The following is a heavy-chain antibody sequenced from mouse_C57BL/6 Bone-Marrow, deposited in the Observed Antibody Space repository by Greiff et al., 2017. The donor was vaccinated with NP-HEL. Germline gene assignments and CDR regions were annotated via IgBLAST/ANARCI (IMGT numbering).Heavy chain of an antibody. CDR1: GFSLTSYG. V-gene: IGHV2-2*01. Sequence: VQLQQSGPGLVQPSQSLSTTCTVSGFSLTSYGVHWVRQSPGKGLEWLGVIWSGGSTDYNAAFISRLSISKDNSKSQVFFKMNSLQADDTAIYYCASYGNYFDYWGQGTALTVSS. CDR3: ASYGNYFDY. D-gene: IGHD1-2*01. CDR2: IWSGGST. J-gene: IGHJ2*01.